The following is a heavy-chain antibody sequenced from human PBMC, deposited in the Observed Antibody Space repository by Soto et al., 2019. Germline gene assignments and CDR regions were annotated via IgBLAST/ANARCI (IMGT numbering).Heavy chain of an antibody. CDR2: LYWDDTR. J-gene: IGHJ6*04. D-gene: IGHD1-1*01. CDR1: GFSLYTGGVG. CDR3: AHYTTDTYFDV. V-gene: IGHV2-5*02. Sequence: QITLKESSPTLVKPTRTLTLTCSFSGFSLYTGGVGVGWIRQPPGKALEWLALLYWDDTRRYNPSLKNTLTIAKDTSENQVVLTVTDMGPVDTGTYFCAHYTTDTYFDVWGKGATVTVSS.